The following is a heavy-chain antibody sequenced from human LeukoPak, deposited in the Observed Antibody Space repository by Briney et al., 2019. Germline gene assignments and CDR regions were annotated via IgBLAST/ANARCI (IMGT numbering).Heavy chain of an antibody. D-gene: IGHD6-13*01. CDR1: GGTFNIYA. Sequence: SVKVSCKVSGGTFNIYAISWVRQGPGQGLEWIGGIIPMLGSAIYAQKFRGRVTVTTDASTSTGYMELSSLGSEDTAVYYCLSPPYSSRWPYSFDYWGQGTLVTVSS. CDR3: LSPPYSSRWPYSFDY. J-gene: IGHJ4*02. V-gene: IGHV1-69*05. CDR2: IIPMLGSA.